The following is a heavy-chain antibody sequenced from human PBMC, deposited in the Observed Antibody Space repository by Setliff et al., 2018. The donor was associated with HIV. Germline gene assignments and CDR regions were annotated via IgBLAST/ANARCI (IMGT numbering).Heavy chain of an antibody. Sequence: PSETLSLTCAVYGGSFSGYYWSWIRQPPGKGLEWIGEINQSGSTNYNPSLKSRVTISVGTSKNQFSLKLRSVTAADTAMYYCARVSITYWYSIPTFYYYYMDVWGKGTKVTVSS. V-gene: IGHV4-34*01. CDR1: GGSFSGYY. D-gene: IGHD2-15*01. CDR3: ARVSITYWYSIPTFYYYYMDV. CDR2: INQSGST. J-gene: IGHJ6*03.